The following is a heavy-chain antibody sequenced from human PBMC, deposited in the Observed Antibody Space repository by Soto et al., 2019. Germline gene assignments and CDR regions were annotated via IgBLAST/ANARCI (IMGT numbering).Heavy chain of an antibody. CDR3: TRLYTSPGCYAFAY. Sequence: EVQLVESGGGLVQPGGSLRLSCAASGFTVSNDYMSWVRQAPGKGLEWVSVIYATGTTYHADSVRGRFTISRDNSENTLSLQMNSLRAEDTAVYYCTRLYTSPGCYAFAYWGQGALVTVSS. J-gene: IGHJ4*02. V-gene: IGHV3-66*04. D-gene: IGHD2-2*01. CDR2: IYATGTT. CDR1: GFTVSNDY.